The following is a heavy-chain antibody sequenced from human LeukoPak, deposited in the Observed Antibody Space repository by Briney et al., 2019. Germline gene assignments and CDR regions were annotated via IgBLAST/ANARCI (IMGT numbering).Heavy chain of an antibody. CDR3: ARLACCSSSSCRSFDY. J-gene: IGHJ4*02. D-gene: IGHD2-2*01. CDR2: INPNSGLT. CDR1: GYPFTGYY. V-gene: IGHV1-2*02. Sequence: ASVTVSCKASGYPFTGYYLHWLRQAPGQGLEWMGWINPNSGLTNYAQKFQGRVTMTRDTSLSTAYMELSRLRSDDTAVYYCARLACCSSSSCRSFDYWGQGTLVTVSS.